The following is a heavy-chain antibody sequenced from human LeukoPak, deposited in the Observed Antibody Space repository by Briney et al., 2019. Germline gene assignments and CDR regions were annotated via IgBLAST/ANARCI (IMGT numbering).Heavy chain of an antibody. CDR1: GFTFSNYW. J-gene: IGHJ4*02. V-gene: IGHV3-7*03. CDR2: IKQDGSEE. D-gene: IGHD3-10*01. CDR3: ARGVTMVRGALNY. Sequence: GGSLRLSCGASGFTFSNYWMSWVRQAPEKGLEWVANIKQDGSEEYYVDSVKGRFTISRDNAQKSLYLQMNSLRAEDTAVYYCARGVTMVRGALNYWGQGTLVTVSS.